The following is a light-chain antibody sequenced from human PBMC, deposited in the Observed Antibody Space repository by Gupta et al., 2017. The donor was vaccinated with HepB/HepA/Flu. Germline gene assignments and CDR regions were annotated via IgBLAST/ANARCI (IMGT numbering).Light chain of an antibody. CDR1: SNNVGYQG. CDR2: SKN. Sequence: QAGLAQPPSVSKDWRQTASLTCTGNSNNVGYQGAAWLHQHQGHPLKLLSVSKNNRPSGISERFFASRTGNNASPHITGLQHGDEADDYCSAWDRSIHACVFGGGTKLTVL. V-gene: IGLV10-54*04. J-gene: IGLJ3*02. CDR3: SAWDRSIHACV.